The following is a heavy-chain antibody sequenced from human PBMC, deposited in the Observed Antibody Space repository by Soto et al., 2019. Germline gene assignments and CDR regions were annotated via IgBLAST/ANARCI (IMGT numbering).Heavy chain of an antibody. CDR1: GYSFSRYW. CDR3: ARRDIVVVTASYYFDY. CDR2: IYPGDSDT. Sequence: GGALKISCKGSGYSFSRYWIGWVRQMPRKGLEWMGIIYPGDSDTRYSPSFQGQVTISADKSVSTAYLQWSSLKASDTAMYYCARRDIVVVTASYYFDYWGQGTLVTVSS. D-gene: IGHD2-21*02. V-gene: IGHV5-51*01. J-gene: IGHJ4*02.